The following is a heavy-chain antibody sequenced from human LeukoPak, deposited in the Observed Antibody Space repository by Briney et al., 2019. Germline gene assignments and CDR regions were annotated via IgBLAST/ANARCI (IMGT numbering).Heavy chain of an antibody. Sequence: SETLSLTCTVSGGXISRNYWSWIRQPPGKGLEWIGYIYYSGSTNYNPSLKSRVTISEDSAKNQFSLKLSSVTAADTAVYYCARSYSGYDSNAFDIWGQGTTVTVSS. D-gene: IGHD5-12*01. CDR1: GGXISRNY. J-gene: IGHJ3*02. CDR2: IYYSGST. V-gene: IGHV4-59*01. CDR3: ARSYSGYDSNAFDI.